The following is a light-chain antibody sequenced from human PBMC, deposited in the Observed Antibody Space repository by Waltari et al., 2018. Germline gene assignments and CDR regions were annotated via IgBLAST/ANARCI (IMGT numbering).Light chain of an antibody. V-gene: IGLV2-14*01. CDR3: SSQSSNDVVL. CDR1: SNDVGCYNY. Sequence: QSALTQPASVAGSPGQSVTIFCAGTSNDVGCYNYLSWYQEHPGQAPRVIIYDVSDRPSGVSDRFSGSKSGNTASLTISGLQAEDEADYYCSSQSSNDVVLFGGGTKLTVL. J-gene: IGLJ2*01. CDR2: DVS.